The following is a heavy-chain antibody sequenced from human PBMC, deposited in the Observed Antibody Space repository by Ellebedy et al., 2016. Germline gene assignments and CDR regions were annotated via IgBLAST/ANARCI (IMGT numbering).Heavy chain of an antibody. D-gene: IGHD2-15*01. CDR1: GFTVSTNY. CDR3: ARGVGSGWFDP. Sequence: GGSLRLSCAASGFTVSTNYMTWVRQAPGKGLEWVSAIFSEGNTYYADSVKGRFTISRDNSKNTLYLQMNSLRAEDTAVYYCARGVGSGWFDPWGQGTLVTVSS. J-gene: IGHJ5*02. V-gene: IGHV3-53*01. CDR2: IFSEGNT.